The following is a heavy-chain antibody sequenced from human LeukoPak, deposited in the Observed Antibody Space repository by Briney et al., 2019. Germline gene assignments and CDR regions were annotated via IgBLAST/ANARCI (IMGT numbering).Heavy chain of an antibody. J-gene: IGHJ4*02. D-gene: IGHD2-2*01. V-gene: IGHV4-34*01. Sequence: KPSETLSLTCAVYSGSFTDYYWIWIRQPPGKGLEWIGEINHSGSTNYNPSLKSRVTISVDTSKNQFSLKLSSVTAADTAVYYCARRPVVPAAMKGFDYWGQGTLVTVSS. CDR1: SGSFTDYY. CDR3: ARRPVVPAAMKGFDY. CDR2: INHSGST.